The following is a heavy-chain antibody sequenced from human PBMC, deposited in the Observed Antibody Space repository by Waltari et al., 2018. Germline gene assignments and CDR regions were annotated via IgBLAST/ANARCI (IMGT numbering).Heavy chain of an antibody. CDR3: ARESLSSTVT. J-gene: IGHJ4*01. D-gene: IGHD4-17*01. CDR1: GFTFSSSS. V-gene: IGHV3-21*01. CDR2: ISSTSSYI. Sequence: EVQLVESGGGLVKPGGSLRLSCAASGFTFSSSSMHWVRQAPGKGLEWVSAISSTSSYIYYADSVKGRFTISRDNAKNSLYLQMNSLRAEDTAVYYCARESLSSTVTWGHGTLVTVSS.